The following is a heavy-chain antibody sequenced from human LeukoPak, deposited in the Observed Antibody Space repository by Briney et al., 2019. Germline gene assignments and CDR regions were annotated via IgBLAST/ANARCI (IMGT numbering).Heavy chain of an antibody. CDR3: ARVSMVTLYYYYYMDV. V-gene: IGHV1-69*05. CDR1: GGTFSSYA. Sequence: GSSVKVSCKASGGTFSSYAISWVRQAPGQGLEWMGGIIPIFGTANYAQKFQGRVTITTDESTSTAYMELSSLRSEDTAVYYCARVSMVTLYYYYYMDVWGKGTTVTVSS. J-gene: IGHJ6*03. CDR2: IIPIFGTA. D-gene: IGHD2/OR15-2a*01.